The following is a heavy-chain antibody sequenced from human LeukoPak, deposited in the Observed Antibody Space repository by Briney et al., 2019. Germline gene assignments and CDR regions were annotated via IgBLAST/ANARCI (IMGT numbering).Heavy chain of an antibody. D-gene: IGHD2-8*01. CDR2: INHSGST. J-gene: IGHJ3*02. Sequence: PSETLSLTCAVYGGSFSGYYWSWIRQPPGKGLEWIGEINHSGSTNYNPSLKSRVTISVDTSNNQFSLKLSSVTAADTAVYYCARGLRDIVLMVYAIPAFDIWGQGTMVTVSS. V-gene: IGHV4-34*01. CDR1: GGSFSGYY. CDR3: ARGLRDIVLMVYAIPAFDI.